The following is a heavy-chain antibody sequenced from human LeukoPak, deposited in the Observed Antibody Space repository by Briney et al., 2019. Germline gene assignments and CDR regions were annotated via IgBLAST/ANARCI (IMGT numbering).Heavy chain of an antibody. D-gene: IGHD5-18*01. V-gene: IGHV3-30*02. CDR2: IRYDGSNK. Sequence: GGSLRLPCAASGFTFSSYGMHWVRQAPGKGLEWVAFIRYDGSNKYYADSVKGRFTISRDNSKNTLYLQMNSLRAEDTAVYYCAKGDEDTAMVFDYWGQGTLVTVSS. CDR3: AKGDEDTAMVFDY. CDR1: GFTFSSYG. J-gene: IGHJ4*02.